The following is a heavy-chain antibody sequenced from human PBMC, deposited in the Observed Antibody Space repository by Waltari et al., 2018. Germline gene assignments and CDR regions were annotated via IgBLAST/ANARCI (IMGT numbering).Heavy chain of an antibody. V-gene: IGHV4-38-2*01. Sequence: QVQLQESGPGLVKPSETLSLTCAVSGYSISSGYYWGWIPQPPGKGLEWIGSIYHSGGTYYNPSLKSRVTISVDTSKNQFSLKLSSVTAADTAVYYCARHDFSGYSSSSPFDYWGQGTLVTVSS. CDR3: ARHDFSGYSSSSPFDY. CDR2: IYHSGGT. CDR1: GYSISSGYY. J-gene: IGHJ4*02. D-gene: IGHD6-6*01.